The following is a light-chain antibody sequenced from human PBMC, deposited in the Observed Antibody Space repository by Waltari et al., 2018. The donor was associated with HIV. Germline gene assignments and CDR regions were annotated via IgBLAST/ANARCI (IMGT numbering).Light chain of an antibody. J-gene: IGLJ3*02. V-gene: IGLV2-11*01. CDR3: CSYAGSYTLV. Sequence: QSALTQPRSVSGSPGQSVTISCTGTSSAVGGYKYFSWYQQHPAKAPKLMIYDVTKRPSGVPDRFSGSKSVNTASLTISGLEAEDEADYYCCSYAGSYTLVFGGGTKLTVL. CDR1: SSAVGGYKY. CDR2: DVT.